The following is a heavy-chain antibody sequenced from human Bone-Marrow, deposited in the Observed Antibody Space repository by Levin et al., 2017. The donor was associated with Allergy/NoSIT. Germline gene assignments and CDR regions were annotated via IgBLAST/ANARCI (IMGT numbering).Heavy chain of an antibody. CDR1: GFTFSSYS. V-gene: IGHV3-48*01. D-gene: IGHD3-22*01. Sequence: GESLKISCAASGFTFSSYSMNWVRQAPGKGLEWVSYISSSSSTIYYADSVKGRFTISRDNAKNSLYLQMNSLRAEDTAVYYCATYYYDSSGYYPWNYYGMDVWGQGTTVTVSS. CDR3: ATYYYDSSGYYPWNYYGMDV. CDR2: ISSSSSTI. J-gene: IGHJ6*02.